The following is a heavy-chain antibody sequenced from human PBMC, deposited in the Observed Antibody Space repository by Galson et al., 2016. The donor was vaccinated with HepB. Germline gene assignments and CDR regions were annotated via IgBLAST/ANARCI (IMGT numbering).Heavy chain of an antibody. V-gene: IGHV4-34*01. CDR3: ARGLVYFDFGMDV. Sequence: SETLSLTCAVYGGSFSTYYWTWIRQPPGKGLEWIGEINRSGSANYNPSLKSRVAISVDTSKNQFSLTLTSVTAADSAVYYCARGLVYFDFGMDVWGQGTTVTVSS. CDR1: GGSFSTYY. D-gene: IGHD6-6*01. CDR2: INRSGSA. J-gene: IGHJ6*02.